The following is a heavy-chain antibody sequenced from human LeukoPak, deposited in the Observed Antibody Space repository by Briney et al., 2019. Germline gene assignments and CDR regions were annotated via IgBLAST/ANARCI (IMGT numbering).Heavy chain of an antibody. Sequence: PSETLSLTCTVSGGSISSYYWSWIRQPPGKGLEWIGYIFYSGSTNYNPSLKSRVTISVDTSKNQFSLKLSSVTAADTAVYYCARGGTMTTVPLWGQGPLVTVS. D-gene: IGHD4-17*01. J-gene: IGHJ4*02. CDR1: GGSISSYY. V-gene: IGHV4-59*08. CDR2: IFYSGST. CDR3: ARGGTMTTVPL.